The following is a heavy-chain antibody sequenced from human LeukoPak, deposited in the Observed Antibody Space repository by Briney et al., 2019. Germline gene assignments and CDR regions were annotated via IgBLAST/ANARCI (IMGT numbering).Heavy chain of an antibody. CDR3: ATDIRAGGDY. V-gene: IGHV3-48*01. J-gene: IGHJ4*02. D-gene: IGHD3-10*01. CDR1: GFTFSNYA. Sequence: GGSLRLSCAASGFTFSNYAMSWVRQAPGKGLEWVSYISGSSSTMFYADSVKGRFTISRDNAKNSLYLQMNSLRGEDTAVYYCATDIRAGGDYWGQGTLVSVSS. CDR2: ISGSSSTM.